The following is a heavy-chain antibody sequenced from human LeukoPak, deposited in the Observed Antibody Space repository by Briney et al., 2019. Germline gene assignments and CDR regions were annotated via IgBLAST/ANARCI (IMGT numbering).Heavy chain of an antibody. CDR3: ARATLDN. J-gene: IGHJ4*02. Sequence: GGSLRLSCAASGFSVSSNYITWVRQAPGKGLEWVSVIYSDGSTKCADSVKARFTISRDNSKNTVYLQMNSLRVEDTAVYYCARATLDNWGQGTLVTVSS. V-gene: IGHV3-53*01. CDR2: IYSDGST. CDR1: GFSVSSNY.